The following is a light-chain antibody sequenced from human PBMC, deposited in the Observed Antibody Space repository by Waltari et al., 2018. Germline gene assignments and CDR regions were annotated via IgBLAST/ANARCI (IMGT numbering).Light chain of an antibody. J-gene: IGKJ2*01. V-gene: IGKV1-39*01. Sequence: DIQMTQSPSSLSASVGDRVTITCRASKSITTYLNWYQQKPGKAPKRRIYAASSLQSVVPSRFSGSGSGTDFTLTISSLQPEDFATYYCQQSYVTPRTFGQGTKLDIK. CDR2: AAS. CDR3: QQSYVTPRT. CDR1: KSITTY.